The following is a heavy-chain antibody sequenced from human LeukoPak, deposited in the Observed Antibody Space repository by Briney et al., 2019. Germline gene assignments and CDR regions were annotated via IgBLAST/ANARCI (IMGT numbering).Heavy chain of an antibody. CDR1: GYTFTSYA. CDR3: ARGQQLVFLYLSGHDAFDI. D-gene: IGHD6-13*01. J-gene: IGHJ3*02. Sequence: ASVKVSCKASGYTFTSYAMNWVRQAPGQGLEWMGWINTNTGNPTYAQGFTGRFVFSLDTSVSTAYLQISSLKAEDTAVYYCARGQQLVFLYLSGHDAFDIWGQGTMVTVSS. CDR2: INTNTGNP. V-gene: IGHV7-4-1*02.